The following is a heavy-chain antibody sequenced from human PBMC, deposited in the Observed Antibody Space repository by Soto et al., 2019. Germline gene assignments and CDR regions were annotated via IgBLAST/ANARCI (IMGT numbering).Heavy chain of an antibody. CDR2: ISAYNGNT. V-gene: IGHV1-18*01. CDR3: ARAGYYDSSGYRSDFEY. D-gene: IGHD3-22*01. J-gene: IGHJ4*02. CDR1: GYRITRYG. Sequence: APVKVSCKASGYRITRYGISCGRQAAGQEVEWMGWISAYNGNTNYAQKLQGRVTMTTDTSTSTAYMELRSLRPDDTAVYYCARAGYYDSSGYRSDFEYWGQGTLVNVSS.